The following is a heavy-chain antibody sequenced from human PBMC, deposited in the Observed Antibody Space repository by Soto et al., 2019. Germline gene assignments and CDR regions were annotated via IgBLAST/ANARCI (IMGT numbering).Heavy chain of an antibody. Sequence: PSETLSLTCTVSGGYISSSSYYWGWIRQPPGKGLEWIGSIYYSGSTYYNPSLKSRVTISVDTSKNQFSLKLSSVTAADTAVYYCARHEGYCSGGSCYSLGAFDIWGQGTMVTVSS. J-gene: IGHJ3*02. CDR3: ARHEGYCSGGSCYSLGAFDI. V-gene: IGHV4-39*01. D-gene: IGHD2-15*01. CDR2: IYYSGST. CDR1: GGYISSSSYY.